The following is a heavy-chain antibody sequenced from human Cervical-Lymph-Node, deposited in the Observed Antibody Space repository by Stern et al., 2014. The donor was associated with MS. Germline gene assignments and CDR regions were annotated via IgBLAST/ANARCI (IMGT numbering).Heavy chain of an antibody. Sequence: VQLVESGAEVKKPGASVKVSCKASGYTFTGYYMHWVRQAPGQGLEWMGWISPNSGGPKYAQKFQGRVTMTRDTSISTAYMELSRLRSDDTAVYYCARAVVSLGHCSSTSCYIGGVGFDPWGQGTLVTVSS. CDR3: ARAVVSLGHCSSTSCYIGGVGFDP. D-gene: IGHD2-2*02. CDR2: ISPNSGGP. V-gene: IGHV1-2*02. J-gene: IGHJ5*02. CDR1: GYTFTGYY.